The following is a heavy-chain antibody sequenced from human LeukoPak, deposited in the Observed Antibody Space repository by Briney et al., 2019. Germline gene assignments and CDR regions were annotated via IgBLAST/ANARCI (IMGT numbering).Heavy chain of an antibody. Sequence: SETLSLTCTVSGGSISTSNYYWGWIRQPPGKGLEWIGNIFYSGSTYYSPSLRSRVTISLDTSRNQFSLKLSSVTAADTAVYYCARGRYNWSYWGQGTLVTVSS. CDR3: ARGRYNWSY. J-gene: IGHJ4*02. CDR2: IFYSGST. CDR1: GGSISTSNYY. V-gene: IGHV4-39*07. D-gene: IGHD1-20*01.